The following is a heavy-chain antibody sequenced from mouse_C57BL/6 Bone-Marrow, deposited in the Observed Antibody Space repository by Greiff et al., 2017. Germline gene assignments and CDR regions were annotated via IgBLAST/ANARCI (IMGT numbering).Heavy chain of an antibody. CDR2: ISSGGSYT. Sequence: EVMLVESGGDLVKPGGSLKLSCAASGFTFSSYGMSWVRQTPDKRLEWVATISSGGSYTYYPDSVKGRFTISRDNAKNTLYLQMSSLKSEDTAMYYCARHGDGYPFAYWGERALVTDSA. CDR3: ARHGDGYPFAY. CDR1: GFTFSSYG. D-gene: IGHD2-3*01. J-gene: IGHJ3*01. V-gene: IGHV5-6*01.